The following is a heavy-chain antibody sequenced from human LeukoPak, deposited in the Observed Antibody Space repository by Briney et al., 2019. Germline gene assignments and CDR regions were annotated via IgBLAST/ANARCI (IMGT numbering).Heavy chain of an antibody. CDR2: ISSSGSTI. J-gene: IGHJ4*02. D-gene: IGHD5-24*01. Sequence: PGGSLRLPCAASGFTFSSYEMNWVRQAPGKGLEWVSYISSSGSTIYYADSVKGRFTISRDNAKNSLYLQMNSLRAEDTAVYYCARVRGGYNSFYFDYWGQGTLVTVSS. CDR3: ARVRGGYNSFYFDY. V-gene: IGHV3-48*03. CDR1: GFTFSSYE.